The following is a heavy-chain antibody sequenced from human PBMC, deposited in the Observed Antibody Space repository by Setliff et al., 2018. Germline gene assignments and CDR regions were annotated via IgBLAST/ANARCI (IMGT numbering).Heavy chain of an antibody. Sequence: PSETLSLTCTVSGDSISSGYYYWAWIRQTPGKGLEWVGSLSFAGDAYYNPSLKGRVTLSVDTTKNQFSLKLTSMTAADTAVYFCARHLLVQGTYHFDYWGQGSPVTVSS. V-gene: IGHV4-39*01. CDR2: LSFAGDA. CDR1: GDSISSGYYY. D-gene: IGHD3-10*01. J-gene: IGHJ4*02. CDR3: ARHLLVQGTYHFDY.